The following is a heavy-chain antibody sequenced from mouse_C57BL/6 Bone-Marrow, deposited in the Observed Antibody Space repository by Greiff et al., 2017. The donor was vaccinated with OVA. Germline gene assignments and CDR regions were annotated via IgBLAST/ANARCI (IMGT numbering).Heavy chain of an antibody. V-gene: IGHV1-77*01. CDR2: IGPGSGST. D-gene: IGHD2-5*01. CDR1: GYTFTSYD. Sequence: QVQLQQSGPELVKPGASVKLSCKASGYTFTSYDINWVKQRPGQGLEWIGKIGPGSGSTYYNEKFKGKATLTADKSSSTAYMQLSSLTSEDSAVYFCARGGSTYSNYDFDYWGQGTTLTVSS. CDR3: ARGGSTYSNYDFDY. J-gene: IGHJ2*01.